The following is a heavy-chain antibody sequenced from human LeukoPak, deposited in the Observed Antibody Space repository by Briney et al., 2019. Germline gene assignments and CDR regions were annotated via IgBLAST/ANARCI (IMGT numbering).Heavy chain of an antibody. CDR3: ARDPTPEVVVVPAASVVPPDY. D-gene: IGHD2-2*01. CDR1: GFTFSNSD. Sequence: PGGSLRLSCAASGFTFSNSDMNWVHQAPGKGLEWVSGVSWNGTRTHYADSVKGRFIISRDNSRNTLYLQANCLRAEDTAVYYCARDPTPEVVVVPAASVVPPDYWGQGTLVTVSS. CDR2: VSWNGTRT. J-gene: IGHJ4*02. V-gene: IGHV3-35*01.